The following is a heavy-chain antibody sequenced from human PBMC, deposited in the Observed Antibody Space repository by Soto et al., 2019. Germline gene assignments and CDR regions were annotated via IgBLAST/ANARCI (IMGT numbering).Heavy chain of an antibody. CDR3: ARAGYSGYDAFDI. J-gene: IGHJ3*02. Sequence: QVQLVESGGGVVQPGRSLRLSCAASGFTFSSYGMHWVRQAPGKGLEWVAVIWYDGSNKYYADSVKGRFTISRDNSKNTLYLQMNSLRAEDTAVYYCARAGYSGYDAFDIWGQGTMVTVSS. V-gene: IGHV3-33*01. D-gene: IGHD5-12*01. CDR2: IWYDGSNK. CDR1: GFTFSSYG.